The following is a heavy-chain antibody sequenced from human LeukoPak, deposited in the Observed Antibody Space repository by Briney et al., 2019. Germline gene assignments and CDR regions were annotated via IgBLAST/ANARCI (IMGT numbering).Heavy chain of an antibody. J-gene: IGHJ4*02. Sequence: SETLSLTCTVSGGSISSSSYYWGWIRQPPGKGLEWIGYVDHTGSTNFNPSLNGRVSISRDTSKNLFSLRLRSVTAADTAVYYCASVDSSGYGTYYFDYWGQGTLVTVSS. V-gene: IGHV4-61*03. CDR1: GGSISSSSYY. CDR3: ASVDSSGYGTYYFDY. D-gene: IGHD3-22*01. CDR2: VDHTGST.